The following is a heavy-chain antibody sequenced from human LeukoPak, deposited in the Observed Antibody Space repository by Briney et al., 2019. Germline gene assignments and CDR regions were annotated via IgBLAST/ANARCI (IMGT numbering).Heavy chain of an antibody. V-gene: IGHV3-53*01. D-gene: IGHD5-12*01. CDR2: SYSGGST. J-gene: IGHJ4*02. Sequence: GGSLRLSCAASGFAVSNNYMRWVPQAPGKGLVWVSVSYSGGSTYYADSVKGRFTISRDNSKNTLYLQMNSLRAEDTAVYYCARVAYSGYDFDYWGQGTLVTVSS. CDR3: ARVAYSGYDFDY. CDR1: GFAVSNNY.